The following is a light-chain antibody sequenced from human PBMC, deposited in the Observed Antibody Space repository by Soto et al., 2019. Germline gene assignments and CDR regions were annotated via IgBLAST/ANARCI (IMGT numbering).Light chain of an antibody. V-gene: IGKV3-15*01. CDR2: SAS. CDR3: QQYHNWPPLT. CDR1: QSVFSN. J-gene: IGKJ4*01. Sequence: EIVMTQSPAFLSVSPGERVILSYRASQSVFSNLALYQQKPGQAPRLLIYSASARVTGIPARFIGSGSVTEFTLTISSLQSEDFAVYYCQQYHNWPPLTFGGGTKVEIK.